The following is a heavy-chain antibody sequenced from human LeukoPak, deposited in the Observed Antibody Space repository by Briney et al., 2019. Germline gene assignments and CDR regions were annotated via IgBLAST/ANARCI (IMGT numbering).Heavy chain of an antibody. V-gene: IGHV4-59*13. CDR2: ISYIGNT. D-gene: IGHD6-19*01. CDR3: ARGRGQQWLEPFDP. Sequence: SETLSLTCTVSGGSISSYHWSWIRQPPGKGLEWIGYISYIGNTNYNPSLKSRVTISIDTPKNQYSLKLTSVTAADTAVYYCARGRGQQWLEPFDPWGQGTLVTVSS. CDR1: GGSISSYH. J-gene: IGHJ5*02.